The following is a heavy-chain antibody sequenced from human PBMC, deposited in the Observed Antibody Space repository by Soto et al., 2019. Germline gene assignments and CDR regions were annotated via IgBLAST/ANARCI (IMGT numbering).Heavy chain of an antibody. J-gene: IGHJ4*02. Sequence: ASVKVSCKASGYTFTSYDINWVRQATGQGLEWMGWMNPNSGNTGYAQKFQGRVTMTRNTSISTAYMELSSLRSEDTAVYYCARGLRRFLEWRRGYYFDYWGQGTLVTVSS. V-gene: IGHV1-8*01. CDR3: ARGLRRFLEWRRGYYFDY. D-gene: IGHD3-3*01. CDR2: MNPNSGNT. CDR1: GYTFTSYD.